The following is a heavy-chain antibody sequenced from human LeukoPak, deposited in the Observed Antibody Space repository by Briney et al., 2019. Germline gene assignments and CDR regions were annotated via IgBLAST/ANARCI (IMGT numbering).Heavy chain of an antibody. V-gene: IGHV3-48*03. CDR3: AKELRRSPTYYFDY. J-gene: IGHJ4*02. D-gene: IGHD2-15*01. CDR1: GFTFSSYE. CDR2: ISSSGDTT. Sequence: GGSLRLSCAASGFTFSSYEMNWVRQAPGKGLEWVSYISSSGDTTYYADSVKGRFTISRDNSKNTLYLQMNSLRAEDTAIYFCAKELRRSPTYYFDYWGQGTLVTVSS.